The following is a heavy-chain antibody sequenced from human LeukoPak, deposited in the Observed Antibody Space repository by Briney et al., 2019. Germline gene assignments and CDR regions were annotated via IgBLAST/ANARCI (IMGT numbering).Heavy chain of an antibody. V-gene: IGHV3-7*01. Sequence: GGSLRLSCAASGFTFSSYWMSWVRQAPGKGLEWVANIKQDGSEKYYVDSVKGRFTISRDNAKNSLYLQMNSLRAEDTAVYYCARGRRGIVGASGYYFDYWGQGTLVTVSS. CDR2: IKQDGSEK. CDR1: GFTFSSYW. J-gene: IGHJ4*02. D-gene: IGHD1-26*01. CDR3: ARGRRGIVGASGYYFDY.